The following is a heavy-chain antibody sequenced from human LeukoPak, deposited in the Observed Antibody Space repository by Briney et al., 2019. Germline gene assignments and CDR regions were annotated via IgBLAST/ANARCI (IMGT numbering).Heavy chain of an antibody. CDR2: IYYSGST. D-gene: IGHD4-23*01. CDR1: GGSISSYY. CDR3: ARGGTVGNAWDY. V-gene: IGHV4-59*01. J-gene: IGHJ4*02. Sequence: SETLSLTCTVSGGSISSYYWSCIRQPPGKGLEWIGYIYYSGSTNYNPSLKSRVTISVDTSKNQFSLKLSSVTAADTAVYYCARGGTVGNAWDYWGQGTLVTVSS.